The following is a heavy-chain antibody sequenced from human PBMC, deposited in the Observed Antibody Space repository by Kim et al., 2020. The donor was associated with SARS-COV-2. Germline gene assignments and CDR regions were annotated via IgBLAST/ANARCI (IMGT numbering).Heavy chain of an antibody. J-gene: IGHJ6*02. CDR1: GGSISSGSYY. CDR2: IYTSGST. CDR3: AREKGEQWLARGAYYYYYYGMDV. V-gene: IGHV4-61*02. Sequence: SETLSLTCTVSGGSISSGSYYWSWIRQPAGKGLEWIGRIYTSGSTNYNPSLKSRVTISVDTSKNQFSLKLSSVTAADTAVYYCAREKGEQWLARGAYYYYYYGMDVWGQGTTVTVSS. D-gene: IGHD6-19*01.